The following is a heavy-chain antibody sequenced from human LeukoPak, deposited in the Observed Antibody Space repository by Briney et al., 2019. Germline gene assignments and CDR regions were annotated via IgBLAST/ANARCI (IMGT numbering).Heavy chain of an antibody. CDR2: INPNSGDT. D-gene: IGHD2-15*01. CDR3: AREDPGYSVDY. V-gene: IGHV1-2*02. J-gene: IGHJ4*02. Sequence: ASVKVSCKASGYTFTGYYMHWVRQAPGQGLEWMGWINPNSGDTNYAQKFQGRVTMTRDTSISTACMELSRLRSDDTAVYYCAREDPGYSVDYWGQGTLVTVSS. CDR1: GYTFTGYY.